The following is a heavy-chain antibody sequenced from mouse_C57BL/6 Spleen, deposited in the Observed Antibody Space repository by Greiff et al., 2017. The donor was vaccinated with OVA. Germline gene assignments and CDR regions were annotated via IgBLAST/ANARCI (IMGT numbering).Heavy chain of an antibody. CDR2: INPNNGGT. J-gene: IGHJ1*03. CDR3: ARRGSTNWYFDV. D-gene: IGHD1-1*01. CDR1: GYTFTDYN. Sequence: EVKLQESGPELVKPGASVKMSCKASGYTFTDYNMHWVKQSHGKSLEWIGYINPNNGGTSYNQKFKGKATLTVNKSSSTAYMELRSLTSEDSAVYYCARRGSTNWYFDVWGTGTTVTVSS. V-gene: IGHV1-22*01.